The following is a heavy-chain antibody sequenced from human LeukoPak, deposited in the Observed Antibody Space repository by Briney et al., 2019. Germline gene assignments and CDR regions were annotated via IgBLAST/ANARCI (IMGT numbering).Heavy chain of an antibody. D-gene: IGHD3-10*01. CDR2: FDPEDGET. Sequence: ASVKVSCKVSGYTLTELSMHWVRQAPGKGLEWMGGFDPEDGETIYAQKFQGRVTMTEDTSTDTAYMELSSLRSEDAAVYYCARGGLWFGESRRFDPWGQGTLVTVSS. J-gene: IGHJ5*02. CDR3: ARGGLWFGESRRFDP. CDR1: GYTLTELS. V-gene: IGHV1-24*01.